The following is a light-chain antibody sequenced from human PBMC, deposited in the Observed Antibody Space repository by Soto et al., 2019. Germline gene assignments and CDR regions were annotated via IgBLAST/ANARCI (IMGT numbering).Light chain of an antibody. J-gene: IGKJ1*01. CDR2: GAS. V-gene: IGKV3-15*01. CDR3: QQYRNWPRT. CDR1: QSVDIN. Sequence: EIVMTQSPATLSVSPGERVTLSCRASQSVDINLAWYQQKPGQAPRLLIYGASTRAIDMPGRFSGRGSGTEFTLTISSLQSEDFAVYYCQQYRNWPRTFGQGTKV.